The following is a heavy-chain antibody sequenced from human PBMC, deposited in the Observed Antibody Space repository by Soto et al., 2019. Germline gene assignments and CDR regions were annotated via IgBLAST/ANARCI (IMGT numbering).Heavy chain of an antibody. CDR1: GFSLSTSRVG. Sequence: QITLKESGPTLVKPTQTLTLTCTFSGFSLSTSRVGVGWIRQPPGKALEWLALIYWDDDKRYSPSLKTRLTITKDTSKNQGVLTMTHMDPVDTATYYCAPYRIFGDYMDYFDSWGQGTLVTVSS. V-gene: IGHV2-5*02. J-gene: IGHJ4*02. CDR3: APYRIFGDYMDYFDS. CDR2: IYWDDDK. D-gene: IGHD4-17*01.